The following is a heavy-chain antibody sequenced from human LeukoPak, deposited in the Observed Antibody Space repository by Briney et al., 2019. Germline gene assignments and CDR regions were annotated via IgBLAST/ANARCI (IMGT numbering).Heavy chain of an antibody. CDR1: GFTFSSYV. CDR3: AKDKLERPYYFDY. CDR2: IRYDGSNK. D-gene: IGHD1-1*01. V-gene: IGHV3-30*02. Sequence: GGSLRLSCAASGFTFSSYVMHWVRQAPDKGLEWVAFIRYDGSNKYYSDSVKGRFTISRDNSKNTLYLQMNSLRAEDTAVYYCAKDKLERPYYFDYWGQGTLVTVSS. J-gene: IGHJ4*02.